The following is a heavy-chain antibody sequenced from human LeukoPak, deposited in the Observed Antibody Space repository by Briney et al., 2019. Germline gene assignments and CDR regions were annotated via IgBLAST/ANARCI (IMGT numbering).Heavy chain of an antibody. Sequence: GGSLRLSCAASGFIFTSFGMNWVRQALGKGLEWVSYITSSGSAIYYADSLKGRFTISRDNAKRSLYLQMNSLRAEDTAVYYCAAEKGGPIGFWGQGTLVTVSS. J-gene: IGHJ4*02. CDR2: ITSSGSAI. CDR1: GFIFTSFG. CDR3: AAEKGGPIGF. V-gene: IGHV3-48*01. D-gene: IGHD2-2*03.